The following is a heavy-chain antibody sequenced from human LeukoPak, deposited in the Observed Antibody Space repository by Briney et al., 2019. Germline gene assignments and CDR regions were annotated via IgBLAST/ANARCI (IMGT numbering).Heavy chain of an antibody. J-gene: IGHJ4*02. CDR2: ITTDGSST. V-gene: IGHV3-74*01. CDR1: GFTFSSYW. D-gene: IGHD5-12*01. CDR3: ATGYSGNGVGY. Sequence: PGGCLRLSCAASGFTFSSYWMHCGRQRPGKGLVWVSRITTDGSSTTYADSVKGRFTVSRDNAKNTLYLQMNSLRAEDTAVYYCATGYSGNGVGYWAQGTLVTVSS.